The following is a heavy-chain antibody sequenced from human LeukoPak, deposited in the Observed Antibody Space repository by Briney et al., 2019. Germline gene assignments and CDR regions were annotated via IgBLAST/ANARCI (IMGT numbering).Heavy chain of an antibody. Sequence: GASVKVSCKASGGTFSNYAVSWVRQAPGQGLEWMGWINPNSGGTNYAQKFQGWVTMTRDTSISTAYMELSRLRSDDTAVYYCAHIVVVPAASADAFDIWGQGTMVTVSS. CDR2: INPNSGGT. D-gene: IGHD2-2*01. CDR3: AHIVVVPAASADAFDI. V-gene: IGHV1-2*04. J-gene: IGHJ3*02. CDR1: GGTFSNYA.